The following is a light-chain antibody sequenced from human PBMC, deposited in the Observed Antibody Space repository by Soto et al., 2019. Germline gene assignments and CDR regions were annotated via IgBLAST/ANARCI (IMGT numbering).Light chain of an antibody. CDR2: AAS. CDR1: QGISSW. Sequence: DIQMTQSPSSVSASVGDRVTITXRASQGISSWLAWYQQKPGKAPRXXIHAASTLQSGVPSRFSGSGSGTDFTLTISSLQPEDFATYYCQHANSVLGTFGQGTKVDIK. V-gene: IGKV1-12*01. CDR3: QHANSVLGT. J-gene: IGKJ1*01.